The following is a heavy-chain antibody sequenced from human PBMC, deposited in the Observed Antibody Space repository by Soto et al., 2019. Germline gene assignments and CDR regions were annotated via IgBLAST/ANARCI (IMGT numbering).Heavy chain of an antibody. D-gene: IGHD3-16*02. CDR1: VGALISYA. J-gene: IGHJ4*02. V-gene: IGHV1-69*06. Sequence: SCKASVGALISYAIICVRQATGQGLEGMGGIIPIFGTANYAQKFQGRVTITADKSTSTAYMELSSLRSEDTAVYYCARERIMITFGGVIVTVPGPFDYWGQGTLVTVSS. CDR3: ARERIMITFGGVIVTVPGPFDY. CDR2: IIPIFGTA.